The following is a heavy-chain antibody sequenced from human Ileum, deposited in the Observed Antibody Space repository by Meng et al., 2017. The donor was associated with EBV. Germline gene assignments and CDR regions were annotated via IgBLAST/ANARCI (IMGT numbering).Heavy chain of an antibody. CDR1: GFTFSNYG. CDR2: ISYDGNNK. CDR3: TKFPRGREVDY. Sequence: QGGRGGSGGGWVQPGRSLRLSCAASGFTFSNYGRHWVRQAPGKGLEWVAVISYDGNNKYYADSVKGRFNISRDNSKNTLYLQMNSLRAEDTAVYYCTKFPRGREVDYWGQGTLVTVSS. V-gene: IGHV3-30*18. D-gene: IGHD3-10*01. J-gene: IGHJ4*02.